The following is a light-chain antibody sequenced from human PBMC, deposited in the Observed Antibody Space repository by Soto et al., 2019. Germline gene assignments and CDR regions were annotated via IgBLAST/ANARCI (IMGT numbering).Light chain of an antibody. CDR3: QQYGTFPRT. J-gene: IGKJ5*01. CDR2: DAS. V-gene: IGKV1-5*01. CDR1: QNINKW. Sequence: DIPMTQSPSTLSASVGDRVVIPCRASQNINKWLAWYQQKPGKAPKFLIYDASTLETGVPSRFSGSGSGTEFTLTISSLQPDDFATFYCQQYGTFPRTFGQGTRLEIK.